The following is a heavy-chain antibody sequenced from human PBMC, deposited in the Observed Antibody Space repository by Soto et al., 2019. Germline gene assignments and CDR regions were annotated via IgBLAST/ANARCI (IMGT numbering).Heavy chain of an antibody. CDR2: IVPLLGRA. J-gene: IGHJ5*02. CDR1: GDTSRSYV. Sequence: QVHLVQFEPEVKKPGSSVKVSCETSGDTSRSYVISWVRQAPGQGLEWMGGIVPLLGRATYAQNFQGRVTITADTSTPTAYMELTSLRSEDTAVYYCVRGRGKSGTTWGQGTLVTVSS. D-gene: IGHD1-7*01. CDR3: VRGRGKSGTT. V-gene: IGHV1-69*06.